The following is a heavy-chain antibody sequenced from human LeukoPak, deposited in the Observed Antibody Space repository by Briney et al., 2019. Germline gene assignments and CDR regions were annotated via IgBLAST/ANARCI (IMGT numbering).Heavy chain of an antibody. CDR3: ASSLRGYNYFDY. D-gene: IGHD5-24*01. V-gene: IGHV1-69*05. CDR1: GGTFSSYA. CDR2: IIPIFGTA. J-gene: IGHJ4*02. Sequence: ASVKVSCKASGGTFSSYAISWVRQAPGQGLEWMGRIIPIFGTANYAQKFRGRVTIATDESTSTAYMELSSLRSEDTAVYYCASSLRGYNYFDYWGQGTLVTVSS.